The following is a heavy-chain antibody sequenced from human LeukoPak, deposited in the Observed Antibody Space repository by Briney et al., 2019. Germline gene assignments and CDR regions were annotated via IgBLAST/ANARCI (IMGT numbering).Heavy chain of an antibody. V-gene: IGHV3-15*01. CDR1: GFTFSNAW. J-gene: IGHJ3*02. Sequence: GGSLRLSCAASGFTFSNAWMSWVRQAPGKGLEWVGRIKSKTDGETTDYAAPVKGRFTISRDDSKNTLYLQMNSLKTEDTAVYYCTTESGYDSPIPNPAAFEIWGQGTMVTVSS. D-gene: IGHD5-12*01. CDR2: IKSKTDGETT. CDR3: TTESGYDSPIPNPAAFEI.